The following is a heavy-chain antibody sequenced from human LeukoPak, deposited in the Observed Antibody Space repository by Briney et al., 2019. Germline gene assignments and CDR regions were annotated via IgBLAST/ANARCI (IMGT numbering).Heavy chain of an antibody. CDR3: ARGGEGYSYGYPLDY. D-gene: IGHD5-18*01. J-gene: IGHJ4*02. CDR2: INHSGST. Sequence: PSETLSLTCAVYGGSFSGYYWSWIRQPPGKGLEWIGEINHSGSTNYNPSLKSRVTISVDTSKNQFSLKLSSVTAADTAVYYCARGGEGYSYGYPLDYWGQGTLVTVSS. CDR1: GGSFSGYY. V-gene: IGHV4-34*01.